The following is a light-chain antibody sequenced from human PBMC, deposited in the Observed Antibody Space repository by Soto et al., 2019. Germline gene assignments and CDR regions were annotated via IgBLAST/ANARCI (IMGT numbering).Light chain of an antibody. CDR1: SNDVGRYNL. CDR2: EAT. Sequence: QSVLTQPASVSGSPEQSITISCTGTSNDVGRYNLVSWYQQHPGKAPKVMIYEATKRPSGVSNRFSGSKSGNTASLTISGLQAEDDADYYCFAYAGSGSVVFGGGTKLTVL. J-gene: IGLJ3*02. V-gene: IGLV2-23*01. CDR3: FAYAGSGSVV.